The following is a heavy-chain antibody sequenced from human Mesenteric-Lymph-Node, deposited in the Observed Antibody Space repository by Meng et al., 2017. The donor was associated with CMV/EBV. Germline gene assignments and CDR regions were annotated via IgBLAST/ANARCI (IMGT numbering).Heavy chain of an antibody. CDR2: INHSGSS. Sequence: GSLRLSCGVFGGSFSGYNWSWIRQPPGKGLEWIGEINHSGSSNYNPSLKSRVTTSVDTSENQFSLKLSSVTAADTAVYYCARGTRNFWSGYIYFDYWGQGTLVTVSS. D-gene: IGHD3-3*01. J-gene: IGHJ4*02. CDR3: ARGTRNFWSGYIYFDY. CDR1: GGSFSGYN. V-gene: IGHV4-34*01.